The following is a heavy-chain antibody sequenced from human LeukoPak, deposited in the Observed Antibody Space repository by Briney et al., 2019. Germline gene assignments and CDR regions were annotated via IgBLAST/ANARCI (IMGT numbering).Heavy chain of an antibody. CDR3: ARGRLIVVVPAARPLGYYYGMDV. V-gene: IGHV4-34*01. CDR2: INRSGST. CDR1: GGSFSGYY. D-gene: IGHD2-2*01. Sequence: SETLSLTCAVYGGSFSGYYWSWIRQPPGKGLEWIGEINRSGSTNYNPSLKSRVTISVDTSKNQFSLKLSSVTAADTAVYYCARGRLIVVVPAARPLGYYYGMDVWGQGTTVTVSS. J-gene: IGHJ6*02.